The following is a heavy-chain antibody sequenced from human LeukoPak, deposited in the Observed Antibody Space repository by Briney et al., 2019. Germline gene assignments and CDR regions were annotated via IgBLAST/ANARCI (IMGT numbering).Heavy chain of an antibody. Sequence: SETLSLTCAVYGGSFSGYHWTWIRQRPGKGLEWIGEIDPNGGTHYKPSLKSRVTMSLDTSKNHFSLKLSSVTAADTAVYYCGRGQQVRWPPPIYWGQGTLVTVSS. V-gene: IGHV4-34*01. CDR2: IDPNGGT. CDR1: GGSFSGYH. J-gene: IGHJ4*02. D-gene: IGHD4-23*01. CDR3: GRGQQVRWPPPIY.